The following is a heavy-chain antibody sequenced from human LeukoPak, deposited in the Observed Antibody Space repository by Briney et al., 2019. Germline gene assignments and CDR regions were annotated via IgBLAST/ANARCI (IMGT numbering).Heavy chain of an antibody. D-gene: IGHD3-9*01. CDR1: GGSFSGYY. V-gene: IGHV4-34*01. CDR3: ASHLIYYDILTGYYTGFDY. Sequence: SETLSLTCAVYGGSFSGYYWSWTRQPPGKGLEWIGEINHSGSTNYNPSLKSRVTISVDTSKNQFSLKLSSVTAADTAVYYCASHLIYYDILTGYYTGFDYWGQGTLVTVSS. J-gene: IGHJ4*02. CDR2: INHSGST.